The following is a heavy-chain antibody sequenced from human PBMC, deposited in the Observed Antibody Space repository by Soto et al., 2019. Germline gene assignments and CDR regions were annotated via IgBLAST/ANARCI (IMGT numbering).Heavy chain of an antibody. V-gene: IGHV1-8*01. Sequence: ASVKVSCKASGYTFTSYDINWVRQATGQGLEWMGWMNPNSGNTGYAQKFQGRVTMTRNTSISTAYMELSSLRSEDTAVYYCARGGSTIFGVAIYYYYYGMDVWGQGTTVTVSS. CDR3: ARGGSTIFGVAIYYYYYGMDV. CDR2: MNPNSGNT. J-gene: IGHJ6*02. CDR1: GYTFTSYD. D-gene: IGHD3-3*01.